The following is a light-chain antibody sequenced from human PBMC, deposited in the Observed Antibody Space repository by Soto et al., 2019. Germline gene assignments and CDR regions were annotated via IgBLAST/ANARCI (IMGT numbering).Light chain of an antibody. CDR1: SSDVGGYNY. Sequence: QSALTQPASVSGSPGQSITISCTGTSSDVGGYNYVSWHQQHPGKAPKLMIYDVSNRPSGVSNRFSGSKSGNTASLTISGLHDEDEADYYCSSYTGSSNPLVYGGGTQLTVL. CDR3: SSYTGSSNPLV. J-gene: IGLJ2*01. V-gene: IGLV2-14*01. CDR2: DVS.